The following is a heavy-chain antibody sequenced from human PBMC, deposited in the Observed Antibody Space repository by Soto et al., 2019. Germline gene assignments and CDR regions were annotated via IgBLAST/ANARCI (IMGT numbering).Heavy chain of an antibody. CDR2: IWYDGSNK. Sequence: QVQLVESGGGVVQPGRSLRLSCAASGFTFSSYGMHWVRQAPGKGLEWVAVIWYDGSNKYYADSVKGRFTISRDNSKNTLYLQMNSLRAEDTAVYYCARGHSNYYGDYGPDYYCGMDVWGQGTTVTVSS. CDR3: ARGHSNYYGDYGPDYYCGMDV. J-gene: IGHJ6*02. D-gene: IGHD4-17*01. V-gene: IGHV3-33*01. CDR1: GFTFSSYG.